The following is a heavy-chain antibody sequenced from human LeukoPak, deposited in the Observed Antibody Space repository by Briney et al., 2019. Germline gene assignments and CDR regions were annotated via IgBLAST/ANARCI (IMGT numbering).Heavy chain of an antibody. J-gene: IGHJ4*02. CDR3: ARGSYYGSGSYSDY. V-gene: IGHV4-39*01. CDR2: IYYSGST. D-gene: IGHD3-10*01. CDR1: GGSISSSSYY. Sequence: ETSETLSLTCTVSGGSISSSSYYWGWIRQPPGKGLEWIGSIYYSGSTYYNPSLKSRVTISVDTSKNQFSLKLSSVTAADTAVYYCARGSYYGSGSYSDYWGQGTLVTVSS.